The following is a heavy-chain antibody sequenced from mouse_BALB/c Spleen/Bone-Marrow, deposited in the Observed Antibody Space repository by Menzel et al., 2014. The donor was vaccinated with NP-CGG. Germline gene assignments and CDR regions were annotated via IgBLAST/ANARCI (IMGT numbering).Heavy chain of an antibody. D-gene: IGHD2-4*01. V-gene: IGHV5-17*02. Sequence: VQLQQSGGGLVQPGGSRKLSCAASGFTFSSFGMHWVRQAPEEGLEWVAYISNGSSTIYYADTVKGRFTISRDNPKNTLFLQMTSLRSEDTAMYYCARKGAMITHYYAMDYWGQGTSVTVSS. CDR2: ISNGSSTI. CDR1: GFTFSSFG. J-gene: IGHJ4*01. CDR3: ARKGAMITHYYAMDY.